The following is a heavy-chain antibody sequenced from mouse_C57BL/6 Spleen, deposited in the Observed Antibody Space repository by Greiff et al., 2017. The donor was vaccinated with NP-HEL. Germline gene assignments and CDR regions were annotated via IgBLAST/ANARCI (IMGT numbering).Heavy chain of an antibody. CDR2: INPNNGGT. V-gene: IGHV1-26*01. D-gene: IGHD3-2*02. J-gene: IGHJ3*01. Sequence: EVQLQQSGPELVKPGASVKISCKASGYTFTDYYMNWVKQSHGKSLEWIGDINPNNGGTSYNQKFKGKATLTVDKSSSTAYMELRSLTSEDSAVYYCARGAQAIAWFAYWGQGTLVTVSA. CDR1: GYTFTDYY. CDR3: ARGAQAIAWFAY.